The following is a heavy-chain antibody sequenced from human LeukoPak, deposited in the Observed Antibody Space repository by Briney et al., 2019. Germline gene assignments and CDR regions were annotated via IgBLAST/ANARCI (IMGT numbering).Heavy chain of an antibody. CDR3: GRGGQVTTVTTF. J-gene: IGHJ4*02. Sequence: PGGSLRLSCAASGFTFSTYWMNWVRQAPGKGLEWVANIKQDGSEEYYVDSVKGRFTISRDNTKNSLYLQMTGLRAEDSAVYYCGRGGQVTTVTTFWGQGALVTVSS. D-gene: IGHD4-17*01. CDR1: GFTFSTYW. V-gene: IGHV3-7*05. CDR2: IKQDGSEE.